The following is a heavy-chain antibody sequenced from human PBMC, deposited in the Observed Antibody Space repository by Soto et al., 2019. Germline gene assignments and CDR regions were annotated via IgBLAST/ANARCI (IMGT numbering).Heavy chain of an antibody. D-gene: IGHD2-2*01. CDR3: ARVVRRWHAFDI. J-gene: IGHJ3*02. Sequence: PGESLKISYKGSGDSFTSYWIGWVRQMPGKGLEWMGIIYPGDSDTRYSPSFQGQVTISADKSISTAYLQWSSLKASDTARYYCARVVRRWHAFDIPAQGTMVTVSS. CDR1: GDSFTSYW. V-gene: IGHV5-51*01. CDR2: IYPGDSDT.